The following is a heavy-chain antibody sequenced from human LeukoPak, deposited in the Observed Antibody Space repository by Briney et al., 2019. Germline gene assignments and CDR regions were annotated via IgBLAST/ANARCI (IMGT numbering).Heavy chain of an antibody. CDR2: IYYSGST. CDR1: GDSISTSSYY. J-gene: IGHJ4*02. CDR3: ARVTYYDSSGYYTFDY. Sequence: ASETLSLTCSVSGDSISTSSYYWGWIRQPPGKGLEWIGTIYYSGSTYYNPSLTSRVTISVDTSKNQFSLKLSSVTAADTAVYYCARVTYYDSSGYYTFDYWGQGTLVTVSS. D-gene: IGHD3-22*01. V-gene: IGHV4-39*07.